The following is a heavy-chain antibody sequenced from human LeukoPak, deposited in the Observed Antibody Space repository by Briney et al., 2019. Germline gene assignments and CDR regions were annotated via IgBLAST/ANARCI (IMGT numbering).Heavy chain of an antibody. CDR1: GGSISSYY. CDR3: ARAARPMTTVTRYYYYYMDV. Sequence: SEILPLTCTVSGGSISSYYWSWIRQPAGKGLEWIGRIYTSGSTNYNPSLKSRVTMSVDTSKNQFSLKLSSVTAADTAVYYCARAARPMTTVTRYYYYYMDVWGKGTTVTVSS. V-gene: IGHV4-4*07. J-gene: IGHJ6*03. CDR2: IYTSGST. D-gene: IGHD4-11*01.